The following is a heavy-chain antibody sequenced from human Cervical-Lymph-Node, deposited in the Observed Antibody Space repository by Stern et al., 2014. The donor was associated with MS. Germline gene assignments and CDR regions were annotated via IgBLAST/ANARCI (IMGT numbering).Heavy chain of an antibody. CDR3: ARPLKSKIYYYALDV. CDR2: ISYDGDNK. J-gene: IGHJ6*02. CDR1: GFTFSNYA. Sequence: VQLVESGGGVVQPGRYLRLSCAASGFTFSNYAMNWVRQAPGKGLEWVAVISYDGDNKYYADSVKGRFTISRDNSKNTLYLEMTSPRPEDTAVFYCARPLKSKIYYYALDVWGQGTTVTVSS. V-gene: IGHV3-30*04.